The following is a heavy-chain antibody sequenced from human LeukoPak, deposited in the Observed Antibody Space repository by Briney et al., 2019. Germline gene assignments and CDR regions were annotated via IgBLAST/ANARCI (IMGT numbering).Heavy chain of an antibody. D-gene: IGHD6-13*01. CDR3: ARVGVAAAAPFDY. CDR1: GGSISSYF. J-gene: IGHJ4*02. V-gene: IGHV4-59*01. CDR2: IYYSGST. Sequence: SETLSLTCTVSGGSISSYFWSWIRQPPGEGLEWIGYIYYSGSTNYNPSLKSRVTISVDTSKNQFSLKLSSVTAADTAVYYCARVGVAAAAPFDYWGQGTLVTVSS.